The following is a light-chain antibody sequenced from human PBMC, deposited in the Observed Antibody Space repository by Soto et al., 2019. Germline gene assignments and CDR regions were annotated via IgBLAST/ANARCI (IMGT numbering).Light chain of an antibody. Sequence: DAVLTQSPLSLPVTLGQPASISCRSSQSLVDNDGNTYLNWFQQRPGQSPRRLIYKVSNRDSVVPDRFSGSGSGTDFTLKISRVEAEDVGVYYCKQTTHWPRTFGQGTKVEIK. V-gene: IGKV2-30*01. CDR3: KQTTHWPRT. CDR1: QSLVDNDGNTY. J-gene: IGKJ1*01. CDR2: KVS.